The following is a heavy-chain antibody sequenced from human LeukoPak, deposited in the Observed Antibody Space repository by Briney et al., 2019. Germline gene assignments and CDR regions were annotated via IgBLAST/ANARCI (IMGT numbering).Heavy chain of an antibody. J-gene: IGHJ3*02. Sequence: SETLSLTCTVSGGSISSYYWSWIRQPPGKGLEWIGYIYYSGSTNYNPSLKSRVTISVDTSKNQFSLKLSSVTAADTAVYYCARVLWHCSGGSCYSHAFDIWGQGTMVTVSS. D-gene: IGHD2-15*01. CDR3: ARVLWHCSGGSCYSHAFDI. CDR1: GGSISSYY. V-gene: IGHV4-59*08. CDR2: IYYSGST.